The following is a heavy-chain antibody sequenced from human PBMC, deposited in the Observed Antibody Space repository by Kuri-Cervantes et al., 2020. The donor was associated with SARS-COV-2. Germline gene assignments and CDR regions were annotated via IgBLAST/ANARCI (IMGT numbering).Heavy chain of an antibody. CDR1: GYTFTGYY. CDR2: MNPNSGNT. CDR3: ARDLGAFDI. J-gene: IGHJ3*02. Sequence: ASVKVSCKASGYTFTGYYMHWVRQAPGQGLEWMGWMNPNSGNTGYAQKFQGRVTITRNTSISTAYMELSSLRSEDTAVYYCARDLGAFDIWGQGTMVTVSS. V-gene: IGHV1-8*03.